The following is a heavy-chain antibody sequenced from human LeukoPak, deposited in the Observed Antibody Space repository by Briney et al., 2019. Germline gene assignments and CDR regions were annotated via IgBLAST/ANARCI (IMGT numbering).Heavy chain of an antibody. Sequence: SETLSLTCTVSGDSISSYYWSWIRQPPGKGLEWIGYIYYSGSTNYNPSLKSRVTISVDTSKNQFSLKLSSVTAADTAVYYCARDRPSGDDAFDIWGQGTMVTVSS. CDR2: IYYSGST. CDR1: GDSISSYY. D-gene: IGHD6-19*01. V-gene: IGHV4-59*01. J-gene: IGHJ3*02. CDR3: ARDRPSGDDAFDI.